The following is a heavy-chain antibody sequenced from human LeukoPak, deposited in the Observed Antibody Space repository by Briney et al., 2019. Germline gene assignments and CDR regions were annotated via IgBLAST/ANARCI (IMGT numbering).Heavy chain of an antibody. Sequence: PSETLSLTCAVYGGSFSGYYWSWIRQPPGKGLEWIGEINHSGSTNYNPSLKSRVTISVDTSKNQFSLKLSSVTAADTAVYYCARGRLTYYYDSSGYYHFTNWFDPWGQGTLVTVSS. J-gene: IGHJ5*02. D-gene: IGHD3-22*01. V-gene: IGHV4-34*01. CDR3: ARGRLTYYYDSSGYYHFTNWFDP. CDR1: GGSFSGYY. CDR2: INHSGST.